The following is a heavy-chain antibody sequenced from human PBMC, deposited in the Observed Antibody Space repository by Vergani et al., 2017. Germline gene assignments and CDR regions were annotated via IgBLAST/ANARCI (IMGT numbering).Heavy chain of an antibody. CDR1: GFTFSSYA. CDR2: ISYDGSNK. Sequence: QVQLVESGGGVVQPGRSLRLSCAASGFTFSSYAMHWVRQAPGKGLEWVAVISYDGSNKYYADSVKGRFTISRDNSKNTLYLQMNSLRAEDTAVYYCARDRRSAMTWAFDYWGQGTLVTVSS. CDR3: ARDRRSAMTWAFDY. J-gene: IGHJ4*02. V-gene: IGHV3-30-3*01. D-gene: IGHD5-18*01.